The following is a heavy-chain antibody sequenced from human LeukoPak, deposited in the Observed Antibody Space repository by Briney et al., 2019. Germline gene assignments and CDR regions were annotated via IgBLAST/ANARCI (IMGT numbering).Heavy chain of an antibody. CDR1: GFTFGSYA. D-gene: IGHD1-7*01. Sequence: PGGSLRLSCAASGFTFGSYAMSWVRQAPGKGLEWVSAISGSGGSTYYADSVKGRFTISRDNSKNTLYLQMNSLRGEDTAVYYCAKDREGTIADYFDYWGQGTLVTVSS. CDR2: ISGSGGST. V-gene: IGHV3-23*01. J-gene: IGHJ4*02. CDR3: AKDREGTIADYFDY.